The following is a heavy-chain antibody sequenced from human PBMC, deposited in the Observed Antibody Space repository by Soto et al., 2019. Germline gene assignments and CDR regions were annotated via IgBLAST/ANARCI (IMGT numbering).Heavy chain of an antibody. CDR1: GYTFTSYA. V-gene: IGHV1-3*01. CDR2: INAGNGNT. CDR3: ARDSGGMDV. J-gene: IGHJ6*02. Sequence: ASVKVSCKASGYTFTSYALHWVRQAPGQRLEWMGWINAGNGNTKYSKKFQGRVTITRDTSASTAYMELSSLRSEDTAVYYCARDSGGMDVWGQGTTVTVSS.